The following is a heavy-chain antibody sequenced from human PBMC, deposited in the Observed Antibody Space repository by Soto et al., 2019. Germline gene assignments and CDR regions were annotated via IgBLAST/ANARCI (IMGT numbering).Heavy chain of an antibody. CDR2: IYYSGST. D-gene: IGHD3-10*01. CDR3: ARGPSNAPMRRGVIGFFGR. V-gene: IGHV4-61*01. CDR1: GASVSSGSYY. J-gene: IGHJ5*02. Sequence: SETLSLTCSVSGASVSSGSYYWIWIRQPPGKGLEWIGYIYYSGSTNYNPSLKSRVTLSVDTSKNQFSLKLRSVPAGEAAVYYCARGPSNAPMRRGVIGFFGRWGEGTLVTSSS.